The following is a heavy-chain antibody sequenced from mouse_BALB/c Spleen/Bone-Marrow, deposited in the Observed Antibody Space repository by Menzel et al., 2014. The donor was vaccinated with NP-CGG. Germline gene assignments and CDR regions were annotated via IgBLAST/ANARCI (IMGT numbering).Heavy chain of an antibody. CDR1: GYTFTSFY. CDR2: IYPGDFNT. Sequence: VQLQQSGPELVKPGASVRISCKASGYTFTSFYIYWVRQRPGQGLEWIGWIYPGDFNTKYNEKFKGKATLTADKSSSTASMQLSSLTSEDSAVYFRARKSQRAYDSMNYWGQGTSVTVSS. D-gene: IGHD2-4*01. V-gene: IGHV1S56*01. CDR3: ARKSQRAYDSMNY. J-gene: IGHJ4*01.